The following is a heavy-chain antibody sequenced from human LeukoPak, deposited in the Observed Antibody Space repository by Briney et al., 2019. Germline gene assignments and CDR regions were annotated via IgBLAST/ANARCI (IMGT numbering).Heavy chain of an antibody. CDR2: IRYDGSNK. D-gene: IGHD3-3*01. V-gene: IGHV3-30*02. Sequence: PGGSLRLSCAASGFTFRNYGMHWVRQAPGKGLEWVTFIRYDGSNKYYADSVKGRFTISRDNSKNTLYLQMNSLRADDTAVYYCAKAYDFWSGYEGSWFDPWGQGTLVTVSS. J-gene: IGHJ5*02. CDR1: GFTFRNYG. CDR3: AKAYDFWSGYEGSWFDP.